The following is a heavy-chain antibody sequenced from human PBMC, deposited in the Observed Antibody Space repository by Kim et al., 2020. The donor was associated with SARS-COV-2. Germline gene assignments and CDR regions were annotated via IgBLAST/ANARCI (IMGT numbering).Heavy chain of an antibody. D-gene: IGHD2-15*01. J-gene: IGHJ5*02. CDR2: IYYSGST. V-gene: IGHV4-31*03. CDR1: GGSISSGGYY. CDR3: ARGALVTLLGWFDP. Sequence: SETLSLTCTVSGGSISSGGYYWSWIRQHPGKGLEWIGYIYYSGSTYYNPSLKSRVTISVDTSKNQFSLKLSSVTAADTAVYYCARGALVTLLGWFDPWGQGTLVTVSS.